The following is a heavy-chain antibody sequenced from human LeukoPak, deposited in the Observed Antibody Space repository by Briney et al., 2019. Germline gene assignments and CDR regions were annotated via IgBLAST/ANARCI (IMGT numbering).Heavy chain of an antibody. D-gene: IGHD3-9*01. V-gene: IGHV3-30*02. Sequence: PGGSLRLPCAAPGFTFSSYGMHWVRQAPGKGLEWVAFIRYDGSNKYYADSVKGRFTISRDNSKNTPYLQMNSLRAEDTAVYYCACDLDWLSFLDYWGQGTLVTVSS. CDR2: IRYDGSNK. J-gene: IGHJ4*02. CDR1: GFTFSSYG. CDR3: ACDLDWLSFLDY.